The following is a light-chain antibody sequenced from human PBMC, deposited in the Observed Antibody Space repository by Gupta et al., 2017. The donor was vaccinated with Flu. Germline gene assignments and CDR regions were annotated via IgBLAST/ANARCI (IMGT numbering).Light chain of an antibody. V-gene: IGKV3D-15*01. Sequence: ERATPSSVATRSVVATLAWYQPNPGQAPRLLIYGVSTRATGIPARFGCSGSGTEFTLPHHGLQSAYCAVYLCQPYSHWLMYSFGQGTKLEIK. J-gene: IGKJ2*03. CDR3: QPYSHWLMYS. CDR2: GVS. CDR1: RSVVAT.